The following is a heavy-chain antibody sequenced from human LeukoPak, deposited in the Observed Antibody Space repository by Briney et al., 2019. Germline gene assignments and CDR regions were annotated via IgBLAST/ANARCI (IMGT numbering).Heavy chain of an antibody. CDR3: AKRGTVHVVDTAMAGGLSFDY. CDR2: IRYDGSNK. CDR1: GFTFSSYG. J-gene: IGHJ4*02. V-gene: IGHV3-30*02. Sequence: GGSLRLSCAASGFTFSSYGMHWVRQAPGKGLEWVAFIRYDGSNKYYADSVKGRCTISRDNSKNTLYLQMNSLRAEDTAVYYCAKRGTVHVVDTAMAGGLSFDYWGQGTLVTVSS. D-gene: IGHD5-18*01.